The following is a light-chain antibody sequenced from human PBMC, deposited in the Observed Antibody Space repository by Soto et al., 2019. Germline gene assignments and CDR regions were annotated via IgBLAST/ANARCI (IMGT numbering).Light chain of an antibody. CDR1: QGISNY. Sequence: DIQMTQSPSSLSASLGDRVTISCRASQGISNYLAWYQQRPGKVPKLLIYAASTLQSGVPSRFSGSGSGTDFTLTISSLQPEDIATYFCQQSYNTPTFGGGTKVEI. CDR3: QQSYNTPT. CDR2: AAS. V-gene: IGKV1-27*01. J-gene: IGKJ4*01.